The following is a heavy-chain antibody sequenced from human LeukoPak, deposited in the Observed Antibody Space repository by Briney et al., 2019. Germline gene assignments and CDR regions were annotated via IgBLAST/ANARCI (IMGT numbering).Heavy chain of an antibody. CDR2: LSGSGDNT. V-gene: IGHV3-23*01. J-gene: IGHJ4*02. CDR3: AKDRSWGLDY. Sequence: SGGSLRLSCAASGFIFNRYGMSWVRQAPGKGLEWVSALSGSGDNTYYADSVKGRFTISRDHSKNTLYLQMNSLRVEDTAIYYCAKDRSWGLDYWGQGTLVTVS. D-gene: IGHD7-27*01. CDR1: GFIFNRYG.